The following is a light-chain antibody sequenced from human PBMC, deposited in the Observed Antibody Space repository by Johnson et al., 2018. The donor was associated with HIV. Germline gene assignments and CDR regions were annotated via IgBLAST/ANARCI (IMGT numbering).Light chain of an antibody. CDR1: TSNIGSNY. V-gene: IGLV1-51*01. CDR2: DTN. Sequence: VLTQPPSVSAAPGQKINISCSGSTSNIGSNYVSWYQQLPGTAPKLLIYDTNKRPSGIPDRFSGSKSGTSATLGITGLQAGDEADYYCGTWDGTLSGVFGTGTKVTVL. CDR3: GTWDGTLSGV. J-gene: IGLJ1*01.